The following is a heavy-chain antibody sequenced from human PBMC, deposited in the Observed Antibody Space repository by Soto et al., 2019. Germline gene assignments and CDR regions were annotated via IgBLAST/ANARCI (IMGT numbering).Heavy chain of an antibody. Sequence: ASVKVSCKASGYTFTSYAMHWVRQAPGQRLEWMGWINAGNGNTKYSQKYQGRVTITRDTSASTAYMELSSLRSDDTAVYYCARTYYYGSGSYSFDPWGQGTLVTVSS. CDR3: ARTYYYGSGSYSFDP. CDR2: INAGNGNT. D-gene: IGHD3-10*01. J-gene: IGHJ5*02. V-gene: IGHV1-3*01. CDR1: GYTFTSYA.